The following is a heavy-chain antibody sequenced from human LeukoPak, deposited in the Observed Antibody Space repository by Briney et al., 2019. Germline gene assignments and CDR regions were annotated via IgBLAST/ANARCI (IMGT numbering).Heavy chain of an antibody. J-gene: IGHJ5*02. Sequence: GGSLRLSCAASGFTFSSYAMSWVRQAPGKGPEWVSAIGGRGGSTYYADSLGGRFTIPRDNSKDMVYLQMNSLKVEDTATYYCGKEGGAWGQGTKVTVSS. D-gene: IGHD3-16*01. V-gene: IGHV3-23*01. CDR2: IGGRGGST. CDR1: GFTFSSYA. CDR3: GKEGGA.